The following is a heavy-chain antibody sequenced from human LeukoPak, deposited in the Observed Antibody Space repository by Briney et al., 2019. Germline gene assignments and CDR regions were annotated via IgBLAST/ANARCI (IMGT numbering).Heavy chain of an antibody. Sequence: GGSLRLSCAASGFTFSGYWMHWVRQVPGKGLVWVSHIDRDGSGTTYADSVKGRFTISRDNVKNTLYLQVNNLRAEDTAVYYCARGPNSNWSGLDFWGQGTLLTVSS. CDR2: IDRDGSGT. D-gene: IGHD6-6*01. V-gene: IGHV3-74*03. CDR3: ARGPNSNWSGLDF. CDR1: GFTFSGYW. J-gene: IGHJ4*02.